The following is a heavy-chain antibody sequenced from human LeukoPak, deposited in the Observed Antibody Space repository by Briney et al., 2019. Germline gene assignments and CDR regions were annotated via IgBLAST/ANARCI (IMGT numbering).Heavy chain of an antibody. J-gene: IGHJ6*03. CDR3: ARLKPGQYCSGGSCYPKPYYYYYYMDV. CDR2: TYYRSKWYH. CDR1: GDSVSSNSAA. V-gene: IGHV6-1*01. Sequence: SQSLSLTCAISGDSVSSNSAAWNWIRQSPSRGLEWLGRTYYRSKWYHDYAVFLKSRISINADTSTNQFTLQLISVSPEDTAVYYCARLKPGQYCSGGSCYPKPYYYYYYMDVWGKGTTVTVSS. D-gene: IGHD2-15*01.